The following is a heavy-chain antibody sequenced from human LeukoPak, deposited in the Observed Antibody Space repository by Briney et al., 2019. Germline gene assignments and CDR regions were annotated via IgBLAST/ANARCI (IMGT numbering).Heavy chain of an antibody. CDR1: GFTFSSYS. V-gene: IGHV3-21*01. CDR3: ARDVTDYYYYYYMDV. CDR2: ISSSSSYI. J-gene: IGHJ6*03. D-gene: IGHD2/OR15-2a*01. Sequence: GESLRLSCAASGFTFSSYSMNWVRQAPGKGLEWVSSISSSSSYIYYADSVKGRFTISRDNAKNSLYLQMNSLRAEDTAVYYCARDVTDYYYYYYMDVWGKGTTDTISS.